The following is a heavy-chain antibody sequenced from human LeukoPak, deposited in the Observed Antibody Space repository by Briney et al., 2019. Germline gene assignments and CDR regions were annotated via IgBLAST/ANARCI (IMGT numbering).Heavy chain of an antibody. CDR1: GGTFSSYA. Sequence: SVKVSCKASGGTFSSYAISWVRQAPGQGLEWMGRIIPIFGTANYAQKFQGRVTITTDESTSTAYMELSSLRSEDTALYYCARDRAGYYLDYWGQGTLVTVSS. J-gene: IGHJ4*02. D-gene: IGHD3-9*01. CDR3: ARDRAGYYLDY. V-gene: IGHV1-69*05. CDR2: IIPIFGTA.